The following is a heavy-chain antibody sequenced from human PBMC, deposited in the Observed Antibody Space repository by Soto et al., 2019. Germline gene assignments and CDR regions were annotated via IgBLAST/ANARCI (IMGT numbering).Heavy chain of an antibody. CDR1: GYTFTSYA. CDR3: ARGSCSAGGCYSFYFDY. J-gene: IGHJ4*02. Sequence: QVQLVQSGAEVKKPGASVKVSCKASGYTFTSYAMHWVRQAPGQRLEWMGWINTGKGHTEYSQKFQGRVTITRDTCASTAYMELSSLRSEDTAVYFCARGSCSAGGCYSFYFDYWGQGTLVTVSS. CDR2: INTGKGHT. V-gene: IGHV1-3*04. D-gene: IGHD2-15*01.